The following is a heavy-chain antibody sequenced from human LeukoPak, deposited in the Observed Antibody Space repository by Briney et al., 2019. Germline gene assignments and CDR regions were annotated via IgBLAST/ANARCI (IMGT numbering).Heavy chain of an antibody. J-gene: IGHJ4*02. D-gene: IGHD5-18*01. V-gene: IGHV4-59*01. CDR3: ARAVDTAMAD. CDR1: GGSISSYY. CDR2: IYYSGST. Sequence: PSETLSLTCTVSGGSISSYYWSWIRQPPGKGLEWIGYIYYSGSTNYNPSLKSRVTISVDTSKNQFSLKPSSVTAADTAVYYCARAVDTAMADWGQGTLVTVSS.